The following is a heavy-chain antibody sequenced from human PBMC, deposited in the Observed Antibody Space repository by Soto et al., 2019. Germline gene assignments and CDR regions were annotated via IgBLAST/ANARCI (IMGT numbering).Heavy chain of an antibody. Sequence: QLQLQESGPGLVKPSETLSLTCNVSGGSISRSPYYWAWIRQPPGKGLQWIGNIYYNGNNFYNPSLKSRVTISIDTSKSQFSLGLSSVTASDTAVYYCARHGPLTNNWNQLNYWGQGTLVTVSS. CDR1: GGSISRSPYY. V-gene: IGHV4-39*01. J-gene: IGHJ4*02. CDR3: ARHGPLTNNWNQLNY. CDR2: IYYNGNN. D-gene: IGHD1-1*01.